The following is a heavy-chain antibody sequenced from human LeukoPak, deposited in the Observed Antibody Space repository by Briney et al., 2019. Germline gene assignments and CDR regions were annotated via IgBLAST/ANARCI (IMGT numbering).Heavy chain of an antibody. J-gene: IGHJ4*02. CDR2: ISGSGGST. CDR1: GFTFSSYW. D-gene: IGHD1-26*01. Sequence: DPGGSLRLSCAASGFTFSSYWMNWVRQAPGKGLEWVSTISGSGGSTYYADSVKGRFTISRDNSKNTLYLQMNSLRAEDTAVYYCAKTSSSGGSPFDYWGQGTLVTVSS. V-gene: IGHV3-23*01. CDR3: AKTSSSGGSPFDY.